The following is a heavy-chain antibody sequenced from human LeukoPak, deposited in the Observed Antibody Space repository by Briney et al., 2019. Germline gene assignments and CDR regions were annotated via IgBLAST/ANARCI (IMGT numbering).Heavy chain of an antibody. Sequence: PGGSLRLSCAASGFTFSSYSMSWVRQAPGKGLEWVSYISSSGSSIHYADSVKGRFSISRDNAKNSLYLQTNSLRDEDTAVYYCARDESSGWRQLDYWGQGTLVTVSS. D-gene: IGHD6-19*01. V-gene: IGHV3-48*02. CDR1: GFTFSSYS. CDR3: ARDESSGWRQLDY. CDR2: ISSSGSSI. J-gene: IGHJ4*02.